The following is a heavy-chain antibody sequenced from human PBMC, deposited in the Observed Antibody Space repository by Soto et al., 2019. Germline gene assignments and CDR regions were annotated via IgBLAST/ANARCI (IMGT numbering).Heavy chain of an antibody. J-gene: IGHJ3*02. CDR1: GGSISSGGYS. CDR2: IYHSGST. V-gene: IGHV4-30-2*01. D-gene: IGHD2-21*02. Sequence: KTSETLSLTCAVSGGSISSGGYSWSWIRQPPGKGLEWIGYIYHSGSTYYNPSLKSRVAISVDRSKNQFSLKLSSVTAADTAVYYCARVRDLDAFDIWGQGTMVTVSS. CDR3: ARVRDLDAFDI.